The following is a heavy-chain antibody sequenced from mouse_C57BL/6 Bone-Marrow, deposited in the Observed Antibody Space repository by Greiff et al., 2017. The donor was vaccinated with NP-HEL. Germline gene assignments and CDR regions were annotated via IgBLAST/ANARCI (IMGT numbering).Heavy chain of an antibody. CDR2: INPSTGGT. CDR1: GYSFTGYY. CDR3: ARGGVLTTVVATGFDY. J-gene: IGHJ2*01. V-gene: IGHV1-42*01. Sequence: EVKLVESGPELVKPGASVKISCKASGYSFTGYYMNWVKQSPEKSLEWIGEINPSTGGTTYNQKFKAKATLTVDKSSSTAYMQLKSLTSEDSAVYYCARGGVLTTVVATGFDYWGQGTTLTVSS. D-gene: IGHD1-1*01.